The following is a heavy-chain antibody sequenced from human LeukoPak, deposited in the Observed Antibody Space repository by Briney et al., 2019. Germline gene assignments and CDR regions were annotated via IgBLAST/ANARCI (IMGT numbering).Heavy chain of an antibody. Sequence: QSGGSQRLSCAASRFTFSSYAMSWVRQAPGKGLEWVGFIRSKAYGGTTEYAASVKGRFTISRDDSKSIAYLQMNSLKTEDTAVYYCTRVDDSSGYYYFDYWGQGTLVTVSS. CDR2: IRSKAYGGTT. J-gene: IGHJ4*02. V-gene: IGHV3-49*04. CDR1: RFTFSSYA. CDR3: TRVDDSSGYYYFDY. D-gene: IGHD3-22*01.